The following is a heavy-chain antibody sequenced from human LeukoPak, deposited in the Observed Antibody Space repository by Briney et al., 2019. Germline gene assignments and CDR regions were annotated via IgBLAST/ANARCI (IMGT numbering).Heavy chain of an antibody. D-gene: IGHD3-22*01. Sequence: PGGSLRLSCAASGSTISRYWMCWVRQAPGKGLEWLANINQDGSEKYYVDSVKGRFTISRDNGKNSLYLQINSLRADDTAVYYSATYEGTMILVRTTYWFFDLWGRGTLVTVSS. CDR3: ATYEGTMILVRTTYWFFDL. V-gene: IGHV3-7*01. CDR2: INQDGSEK. CDR1: GSTISRYW. J-gene: IGHJ2*01.